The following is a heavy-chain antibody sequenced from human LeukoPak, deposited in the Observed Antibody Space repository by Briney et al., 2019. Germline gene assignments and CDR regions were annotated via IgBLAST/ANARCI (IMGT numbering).Heavy chain of an antibody. CDR2: ITDSGGST. CDR3: AKEDTLTTVYFDY. CDR1: GFTFSRYD. J-gene: IGHJ4*02. D-gene: IGHD4-17*01. Sequence: GGALRLSCAASGFTFSRYDMSWVRQAPGKGLEWVSAITDSGGSTYYADSVRGRFTISRDDSKNTLYLLMNSLRAEDTAVYYCAKEDTLTTVYFDYWGQGTPVTVSS. V-gene: IGHV3-23*01.